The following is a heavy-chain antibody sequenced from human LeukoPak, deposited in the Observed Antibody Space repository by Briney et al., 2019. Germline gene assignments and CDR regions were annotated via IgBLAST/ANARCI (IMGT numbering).Heavy chain of an antibody. J-gene: IGHJ4*02. CDR3: AKGDGPASSDYYDSSGPIGGFDY. D-gene: IGHD3-22*01. CDR2: IRYDGSNK. Sequence: GGSLRLSCAASGFTFSSYGMHWVRQAPGKGLEWVAFIRYDGSNKYYADSVKGRFTISRDNSKNTLYLQMNSLRAEDTAVYYCAKGDGPASSDYYDSSGPIGGFDYWGQGTLVTVSS. CDR1: GFTFSSYG. V-gene: IGHV3-30*02.